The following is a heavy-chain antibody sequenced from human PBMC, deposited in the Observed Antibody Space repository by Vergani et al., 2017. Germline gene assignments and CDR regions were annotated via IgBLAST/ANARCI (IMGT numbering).Heavy chain of an antibody. CDR1: GYTFTRYA. J-gene: IGHJ1*01. D-gene: IGHD1-1*01. V-gene: IGHV7-4-1*02. CDR2: INTNTGNP. Sequence: QVQLVQSGSELKKPGASVKISCKASGYTFTRYAMNWVRQAPGQGLEWMGWINTNTGNPTYAQGFTGRFVFSLDTSVSTAYLQISSLKAEDTAVYYCATKSCGTPGCQIGYFREWGQGTLVTVSS. CDR3: ATKSCGTPGCQIGYFRE.